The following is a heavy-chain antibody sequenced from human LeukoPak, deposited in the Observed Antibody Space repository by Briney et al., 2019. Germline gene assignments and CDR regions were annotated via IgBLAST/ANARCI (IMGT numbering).Heavy chain of an antibody. CDR3: ARDSRGYDYPQSGLGAFDI. CDR2: ISYDGSNK. V-gene: IGHV3-30-3*01. J-gene: IGHJ3*02. Sequence: GGSLRLSCAASGFTFSSYAMHWVRQAPGKGLEWVAVISYDGSNKYYADSVKGRFTISRDNSKNTLYLQMNSLRAEDTAVYYCARDSRGYDYPQSGLGAFDIWGQGTMVTVSS. D-gene: IGHD5-12*01. CDR1: GFTFSSYA.